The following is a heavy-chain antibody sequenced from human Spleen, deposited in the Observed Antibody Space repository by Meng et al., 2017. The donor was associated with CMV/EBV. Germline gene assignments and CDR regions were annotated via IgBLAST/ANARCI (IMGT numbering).Heavy chain of an antibody. CDR1: GFTFGDYA. D-gene: IGHD3-3*01. J-gene: IGHJ6*02. CDR3: TRDSPGYGDFWSGYFDYYYYGMDV. Sequence: GESLKISCTASGFTFGDYAMSWVRQAPGKGLEWVGFIRSKAYGGTTEYAASVKGRFTISRDDSKSIAYLQMNSPKTEDTAVYYCTRDSPGYGDFWSGYFDYYYYGMDVWGQGTTVTVSS. CDR2: IRSKAYGGTT. V-gene: IGHV3-49*04.